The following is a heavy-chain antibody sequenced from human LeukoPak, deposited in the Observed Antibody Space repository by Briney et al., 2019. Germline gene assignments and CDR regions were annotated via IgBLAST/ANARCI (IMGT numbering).Heavy chain of an antibody. CDR3: AKRGRSGTIIDY. CDR1: GFTFSSYS. CDR2: ISGSGGST. J-gene: IGHJ4*02. V-gene: IGHV3-23*01. Sequence: PGGSLRLSCAASGFTFSSYSMNWVRQAPGKGLEWVSAISGSGGSTYYADSVKGRFTISRDNSKNTLYLQMNSLRAEDTAVYYCAKRGRSGTIIDYWGQGTLVTVSS. D-gene: IGHD1-1*01.